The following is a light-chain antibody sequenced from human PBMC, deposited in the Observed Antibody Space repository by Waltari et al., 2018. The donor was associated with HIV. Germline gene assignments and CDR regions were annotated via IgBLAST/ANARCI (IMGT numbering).Light chain of an antibody. CDR2: EVR. CDR1: QLGAKL. V-gene: IGLV3-1*01. Sequence: SYELTQPPSVSVSPGHTVRITCSGAQLGAKLGCLYRQKPGQSPFLPIYEVRKRPSGIPERFSASNSGNTATLAITGTQTMDEADYYCQTWDGSAGVFGGGTKLTV. CDR3: QTWDGSAGV. J-gene: IGLJ2*01.